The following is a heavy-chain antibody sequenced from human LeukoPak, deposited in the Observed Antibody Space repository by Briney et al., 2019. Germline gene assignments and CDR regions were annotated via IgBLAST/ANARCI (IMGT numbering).Heavy chain of an antibody. CDR3: ARGYSIVHAFDI. CDR1: GYTFTSYG. V-gene: IGHV1-18*01. D-gene: IGHD6-6*01. J-gene: IGHJ3*02. CDR2: IRAYNGNT. Sequence: ASVKVSCKASGYTFTSYGISWVRQAPGQGPEWMGCIRAYNGNTNYAQKLQGRVTMTTDTSTSTDYMELRSLRSDDTAVYYCARGYSIVHAFDIWGQGTMVTVSS.